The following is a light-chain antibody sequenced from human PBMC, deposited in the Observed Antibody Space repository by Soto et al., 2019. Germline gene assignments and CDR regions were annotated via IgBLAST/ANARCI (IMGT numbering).Light chain of an antibody. J-gene: IGKJ1*01. CDR1: QSVGGTD. CDR3: QQYCRSPQT. CDR2: GAS. Sequence: EIALPRAAGTLYFSPGESATPSCRSSQSVGGTDLAWYQQKPGQAPRLIIYGASSRATGIPDRFLGGRSGTVFTLTITSLESDDVAVYFCQQYCRSPQTFGQGTKVDIK. V-gene: IGKV3-20*01.